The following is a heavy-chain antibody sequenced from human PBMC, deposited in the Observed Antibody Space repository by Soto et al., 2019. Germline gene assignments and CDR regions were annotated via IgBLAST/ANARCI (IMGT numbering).Heavy chain of an antibody. V-gene: IGHV3-33*01. CDR3: ARAGDAFDI. J-gene: IGHJ3*02. CDR1: GFTFNIFA. Sequence: QLVESGGGVVQPGRSLRLCCAASGFTFNIFAMHWVRQAPGKGLEWVAVVWYDGSNKYYADSVKGRFTISRDNSKNTLYLQMNSLRDEDTAVYYCARAGDAFDIWGQGTMVTVSS. CDR2: VWYDGSNK.